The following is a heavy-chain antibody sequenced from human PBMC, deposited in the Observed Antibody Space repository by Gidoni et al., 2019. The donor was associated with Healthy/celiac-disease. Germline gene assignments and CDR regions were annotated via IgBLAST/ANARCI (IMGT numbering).Heavy chain of an antibody. CDR3: ARGPRYSSSSLAYY. J-gene: IGHJ4*02. Sequence: QVQLQQWGAGLLKPSETLSLTCAVYGGSFSGYYWSWIRQPPGKGLEWIGEINHSGSTNYNPSLKSRVTISVDTSKNQFSLKLSSVTAADTAVYYCARGPRYSSSSLAYYWGQGTLVTVSS. CDR2: INHSGST. D-gene: IGHD6-6*01. V-gene: IGHV4-34*01. CDR1: GGSFSGYY.